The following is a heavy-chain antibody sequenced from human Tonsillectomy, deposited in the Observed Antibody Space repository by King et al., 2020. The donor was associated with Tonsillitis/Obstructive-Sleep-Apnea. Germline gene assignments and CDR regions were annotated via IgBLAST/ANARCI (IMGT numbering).Heavy chain of an antibody. D-gene: IGHD3-3*01. CDR2: ISAYNGNT. Sequence: VQLVESGAEVRKPGASVKVSCKASGYTFTSYGISWVRQAPGQGLEWMGWISAYNGNTNYAQKLQGRVTMTTDTSTSTAYMELRSLRSDDTAVYYCARGVLRFLEWFPYYFDYWGQGTLVTVSS. CDR3: ARGVLRFLEWFPYYFDY. J-gene: IGHJ4*02. V-gene: IGHV1-18*01. CDR1: GYTFTSYG.